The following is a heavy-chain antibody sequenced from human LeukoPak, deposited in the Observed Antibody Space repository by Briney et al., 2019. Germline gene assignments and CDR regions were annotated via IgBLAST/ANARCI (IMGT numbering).Heavy chain of an antibody. Sequence: SETLSLTCTVSGASIRSYYWTWIRQPAGKGLEWIGRIYTNGISNPNPSLKSRVSMSQDTSKNQFSLKVTSVTAADTAVYYCARALGGDTDYWGQGTTVTVSS. V-gene: IGHV4-4*07. J-gene: IGHJ6*02. D-gene: IGHD3-16*01. CDR3: ARALGGDTDY. CDR1: GASIRSYY. CDR2: IYTNGIS.